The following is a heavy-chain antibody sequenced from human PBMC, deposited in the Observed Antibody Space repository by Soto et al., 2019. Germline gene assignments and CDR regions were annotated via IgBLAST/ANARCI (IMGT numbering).Heavy chain of an antibody. CDR2: IKRDGSEK. CDR1: GFTFSNYW. D-gene: IGHD4-17*01. V-gene: IGHV3-7*01. CDR3: ARDGDYYAADY. J-gene: IGHJ4*02. Sequence: GGALRLSCAASGFTFSNYWMTWVRQAPGKGLEWVANIKRDGSEKYYVDSVKGRFTISRDNAKDSLHLQMISLRAEDTAVYYCARDGDYYAADYWGQGTLVTVS.